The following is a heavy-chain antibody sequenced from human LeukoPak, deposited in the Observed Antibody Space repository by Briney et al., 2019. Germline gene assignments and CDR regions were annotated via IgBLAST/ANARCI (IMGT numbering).Heavy chain of an antibody. J-gene: IGHJ4*02. CDR1: GFTFSSYG. CDR2: ISYDGSNK. D-gene: IGHD6-6*01. Sequence: GGSLRLSCAASGFTFSSYGMHWARQAPGKGLEWVAVISYDGSNKYYADSVKGRFTVSRDNSRNTLFLLMTSLRAEDSALYYCAKDAISSLAVRRFDLWGQGTLVTVSS. CDR3: AKDAISSLAVRRFDL. V-gene: IGHV3-30*18.